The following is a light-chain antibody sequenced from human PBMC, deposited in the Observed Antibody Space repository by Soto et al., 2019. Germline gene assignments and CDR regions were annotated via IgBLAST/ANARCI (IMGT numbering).Light chain of an antibody. Sequence: QSVVTQPPSVSGTPGQGVIISCSNVGRHEVSWYQQVPGMAHKLLIHTTSQRPSGVPDRFAASKSGTSASLAIRGLQSEDEADYFCSSWDDSMSGVVFGRGTKLTVL. CDR2: TTS. CDR1: NVGRHE. V-gene: IGLV1-44*01. J-gene: IGLJ2*01. CDR3: SSWDDSMSGVV.